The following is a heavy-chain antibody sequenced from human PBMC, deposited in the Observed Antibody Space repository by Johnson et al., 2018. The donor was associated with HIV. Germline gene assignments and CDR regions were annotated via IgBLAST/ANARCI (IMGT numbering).Heavy chain of an antibody. J-gene: IGHJ3*02. CDR1: GFTFSNYA. V-gene: IGHV3-30*04. CDR3: TTDLRLLWFRFKEAFDI. CDR2: ISYDGSNK. D-gene: IGHD3-10*01. Sequence: QVQLVESGGGVVQPGRSLRLSCAASGFTFSNYAMHWVRQAPGKGLEWVAVISYDGSNKYYADSVQGRFTISRDNSKNTLYLQMNSLKTEDTAVYYCTTDLRLLWFRFKEAFDIWGQGTMVTVSS.